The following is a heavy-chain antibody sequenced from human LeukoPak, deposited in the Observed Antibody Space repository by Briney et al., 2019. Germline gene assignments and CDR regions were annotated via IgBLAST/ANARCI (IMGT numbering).Heavy chain of an antibody. Sequence: GGSLRLSCAASGFTFSSFSMDWVRQAPGKGLEWVSSISGSSRYIYYADSVKGRFTISRDNAKNSLYLQMNSLRADDTAVYYCARGVGRSAALWGQGALVAVSS. CDR2: ISGSSRYI. J-gene: IGHJ4*02. D-gene: IGHD6-13*01. CDR1: GFTFSSFS. V-gene: IGHV3-21*01. CDR3: ARGVGRSAAL.